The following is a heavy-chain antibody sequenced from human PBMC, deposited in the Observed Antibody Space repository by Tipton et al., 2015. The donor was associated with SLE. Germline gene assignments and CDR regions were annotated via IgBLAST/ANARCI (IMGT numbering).Heavy chain of an antibody. J-gene: IGHJ2*01. Sequence: TLSLTCTVSGGSISSSSDSWGWIRRPPGKGLEWIGYIYTSGSTTYNPSLTSRVTISVDTSKNQFSLKLSSVTAADTAVYYCARDRRLIAAPSFWWYFDLWGRGTLVTVSS. CDR3: ARDRRLIAAPSFWWYFDL. CDR1: GGSISSSSDS. D-gene: IGHD6-13*01. CDR2: IYTSGST. V-gene: IGHV4-61*09.